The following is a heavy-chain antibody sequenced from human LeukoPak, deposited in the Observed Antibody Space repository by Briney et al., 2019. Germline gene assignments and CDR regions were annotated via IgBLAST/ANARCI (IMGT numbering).Heavy chain of an antibody. CDR1: GGSISSSRYY. CDR2: IYYSGNT. Sequence: PSETLSLTCTVSGGSISSSRYYWAWIRQPPGKGLEWVGTIYYSGNTYYNPSLKSRLTISVDTSKNQFSLRLSSVTAADTAVYYCARDNRSRRDGYSYWWYFDLWGRGTLVTVSS. V-gene: IGHV4-39*07. CDR3: ARDNRSRRDGYSYWWYFDL. J-gene: IGHJ2*01. D-gene: IGHD5-24*01.